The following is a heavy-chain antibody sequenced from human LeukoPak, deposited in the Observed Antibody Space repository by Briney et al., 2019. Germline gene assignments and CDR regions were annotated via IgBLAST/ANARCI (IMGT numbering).Heavy chain of an antibody. Sequence: PSETLPLTCTVSGYSINNGYYWGWLRKPPGKGLEWTGSMFHSGGTHYNASLKSRVTISIDTAKNQFSLKLNSVTPADTAVYYCARAHYGDFVDFWGQGTLLTVSS. CDR1: GYSINNGYY. CDR2: MFHSGGT. D-gene: IGHD4-17*01. CDR3: ARAHYGDFVDF. J-gene: IGHJ4*02. V-gene: IGHV4-38-2*02.